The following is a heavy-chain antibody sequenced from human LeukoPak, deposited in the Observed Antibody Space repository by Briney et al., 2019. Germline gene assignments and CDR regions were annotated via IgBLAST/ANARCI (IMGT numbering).Heavy chain of an antibody. J-gene: IGHJ6*02. CDR1: GGSISSGGYS. CDR3: ARGGHRDYYGMDV. V-gene: IGHV4-30-2*01. Sequence: SQTLSLTCAVPGGSISSGGYSWSWIRQPPGKGLEWIGYIYHSGSTYYNPSLKSRVTISVDRSKNQFSLKLSSVTAADTAVYYCARGGHRDYYGMDVWGQGTTVTVSS. CDR2: IYHSGST. D-gene: IGHD3-10*01.